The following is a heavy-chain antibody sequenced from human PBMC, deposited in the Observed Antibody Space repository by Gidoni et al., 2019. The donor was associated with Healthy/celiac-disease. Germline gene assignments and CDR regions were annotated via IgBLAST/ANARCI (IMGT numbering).Heavy chain of an antibody. CDR3: ARSRGYSGYSPVGL. V-gene: IGHV3-21*01. D-gene: IGHD5-12*01. J-gene: IGHJ4*02. Sequence: EVQLVESGGGLVKPGGSLRLLCQASGFTFRTYSLNWVRQAPGKGLEWVSSISSNSSYIYYAYSVKGRFTISRDNAKNSLYLQMNSLRAEDTAVYYCARSRGYSGYSPVGLWGQGTLVTVSS. CDR1: GFTFRTYS. CDR2: ISSNSSYI.